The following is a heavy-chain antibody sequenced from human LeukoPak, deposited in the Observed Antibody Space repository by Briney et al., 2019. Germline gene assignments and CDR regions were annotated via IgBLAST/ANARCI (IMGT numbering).Heavy chain of an antibody. J-gene: IGHJ3*02. CDR1: GYSFTSYW. Sequence: GESLKISCKGSGYSFTSYWIGWVRQMPGKGLEWMGIIYPGDSDTRYSPSFQGQVTISADKSISTAYLQWSSLKASDTAMYYCATRMDITGTPHDAFDIWGQGTMVTVSS. CDR2: IYPGDSDT. V-gene: IGHV5-51*01. D-gene: IGHD1-20*01. CDR3: ATRMDITGTPHDAFDI.